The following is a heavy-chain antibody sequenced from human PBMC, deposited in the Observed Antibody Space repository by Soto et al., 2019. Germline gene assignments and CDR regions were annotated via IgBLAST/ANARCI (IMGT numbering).Heavy chain of an antibody. CDR3: ARVWGGAFDI. CDR1: GGSFSGYI. V-gene: IGHV4-59*01. D-gene: IGHD3-10*01. CDR2: IYYSGST. Sequence: PSETLSLTCDVYGGSFSGYIWSWIRQPPGKGLEWIGYIYYSGSTNYNPSLKSRVTISVDTSKNQFSLKLSSVTAADTAVYYCARVWGGAFDIWGQGTMVTVSS. J-gene: IGHJ3*02.